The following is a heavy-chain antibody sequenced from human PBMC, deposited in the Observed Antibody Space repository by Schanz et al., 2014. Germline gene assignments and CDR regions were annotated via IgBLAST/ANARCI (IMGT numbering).Heavy chain of an antibody. CDR1: GFTFSRYW. CDR3: ARDDAYCNGGDCYNTFDI. Sequence: VQLVESGGGVVQPGGSLRLSCAASGFTFSRYWMRWVRQAPGKGLVWVSHINMGGSGRDYADSVKGRFTISSDNSKNTLYLQMNSLRAEDTAVYYCARDDAYCNGGDCYNTFDIWGQGTMVTVSS. V-gene: IGHV3-74*01. D-gene: IGHD2-15*01. J-gene: IGHJ3*02. CDR2: INMGGSGR.